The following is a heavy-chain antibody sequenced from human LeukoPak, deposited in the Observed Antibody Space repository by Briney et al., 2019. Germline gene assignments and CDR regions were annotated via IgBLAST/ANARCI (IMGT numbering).Heavy chain of an antibody. CDR1: GFTLSIYN. D-gene: IGHD2/OR15-2a*01. J-gene: IGHJ4*02. CDR3: AKDRGGTTHDFDY. V-gene: IGHV3-30*18. Sequence: GRSLRLSCAASGFTLSIYNMHWVRQAPGKGLEWVAVIWFGGSSESYADSVKGRFTISRDNSRNTLYLQMNSLRAEDTAVYYCAKDRGGTTHDFDYWGQGTLVTVSS. CDR2: IWFGGSSE.